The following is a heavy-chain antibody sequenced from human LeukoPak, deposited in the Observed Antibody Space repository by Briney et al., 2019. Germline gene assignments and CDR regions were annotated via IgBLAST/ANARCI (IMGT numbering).Heavy chain of an antibody. D-gene: IGHD4-17*01. Sequence: GASVKVSCKASGGTFSSYAISWVRQAPGQGLEWMGGIIPIFGTANYAQKFQGRVTITADESTSTAYMELSSLRSDDTAVYYCARDQLLYGDEKEDAFDIWGQGTMVTVSS. CDR3: ARDQLLYGDEKEDAFDI. CDR2: IIPIFGTA. J-gene: IGHJ3*02. V-gene: IGHV1-69*13. CDR1: GGTFSSYA.